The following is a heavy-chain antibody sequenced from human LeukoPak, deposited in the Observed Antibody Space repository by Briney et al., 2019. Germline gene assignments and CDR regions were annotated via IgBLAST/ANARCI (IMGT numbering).Heavy chain of an antibody. CDR2: FSGSGGRT. CDR3: AKGQTYIAAAGIDY. CDR1: GFTFSSYG. Sequence: GGSLRLSCAASGFTFSSYGMSWVRQAPGKGLEWVSSFSGSGGRTYFADSVKGRFTISRDNSKNTLYLQMNSLRAEDTAVYYCAKGQTYIAAAGIDYWGQGTLVTVSS. J-gene: IGHJ4*02. D-gene: IGHD6-13*01. V-gene: IGHV3-23*01.